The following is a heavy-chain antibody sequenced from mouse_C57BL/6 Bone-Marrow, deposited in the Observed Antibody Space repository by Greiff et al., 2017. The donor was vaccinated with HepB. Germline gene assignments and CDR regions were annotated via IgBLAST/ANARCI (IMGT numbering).Heavy chain of an antibody. CDR2: IDPSDSYT. V-gene: IGHV1-69*01. CDR1: GYTFTSYW. CDR3: ARYDYGSSFDY. J-gene: IGHJ2*01. Sequence: QVQLQQPGAELVMPGASVKLSCKASGYTFTSYWMHWVKQRPGQGLEWIGEIDPSDSYTNYNQKFKGKSTLTVDKSSSTAYMQLSSRTSEDSAVYYCARYDYGSSFDYWGQGTTLTVSS. D-gene: IGHD1-1*01.